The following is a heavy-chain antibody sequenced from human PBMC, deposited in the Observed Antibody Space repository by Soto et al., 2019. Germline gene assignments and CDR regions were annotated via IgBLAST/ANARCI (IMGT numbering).Heavy chain of an antibody. CDR1: GGSIISGDYY. CDR3: ATFGVIGEPFDY. J-gene: IGHJ4*02. D-gene: IGHD3-10*01. Sequence: SETLSLTCTFSGGSIISGDYYWSWIRQPPGKGLEWIGYIYYSGSTYYNPSLKSRVTLSLDTPSNQFSLRLSSLTAADTAVYYCATFGVIGEPFDYWGQGTLVTVPQ. CDR2: IYYSGST. V-gene: IGHV4-30-4*01.